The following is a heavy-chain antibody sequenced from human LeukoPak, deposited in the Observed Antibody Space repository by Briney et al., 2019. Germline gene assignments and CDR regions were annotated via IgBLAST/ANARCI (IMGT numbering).Heavy chain of an antibody. V-gene: IGHV4-38-2*02. Sequence: SETLSLTCTVSGYSISSGYYWGWIRQPPGKGLEWIGSIYHSGSTYYNPSLKSRVTISVDTSKNQFSLKLSSVTAADTAVYYCARARYSTSGGWYGYWGQGTLVIVSS. CDR1: GYSISSGYY. J-gene: IGHJ4*02. CDR2: IYHSGST. D-gene: IGHD3-16*01. CDR3: ARARYSTSGGWYGY.